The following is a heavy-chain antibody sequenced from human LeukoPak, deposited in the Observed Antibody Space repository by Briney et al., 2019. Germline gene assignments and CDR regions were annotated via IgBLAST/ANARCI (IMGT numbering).Heavy chain of an antibody. CDR3: ARITGRGYCTSSSCRGAWFDP. CDR2: IYHSGST. CDR1: GGSISSSNW. J-gene: IGHJ5*02. Sequence: SGTLSLTCAVSGGSISSSNWWSCVRQPPGKGLEWIGEIYHSGSTNYNPSLKSRVTISVDKSNNQFSLKLSSVTAADTAVYYCARITGRGYCTSSSCRGAWFDPWGQGTLVTVSS. D-gene: IGHD2-2*01. V-gene: IGHV4-4*02.